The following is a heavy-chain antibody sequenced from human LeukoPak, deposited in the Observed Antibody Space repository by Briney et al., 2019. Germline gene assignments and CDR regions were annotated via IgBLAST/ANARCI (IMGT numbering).Heavy chain of an antibody. D-gene: IGHD1-26*01. CDR1: GGSISSSSYY. Sequence: SETLSLTCTVPGGSISSSSYYWGWIRQPPGKGLEWIGSIYYSGSTNYNPSLKSRVTISVDTSKNQFSLKLSSVTAADTAVYYCARVGGVGASRAFDIWGQGTMVTVSS. V-gene: IGHV4-39*07. CDR3: ARVGGVGASRAFDI. J-gene: IGHJ3*02. CDR2: IYYSGST.